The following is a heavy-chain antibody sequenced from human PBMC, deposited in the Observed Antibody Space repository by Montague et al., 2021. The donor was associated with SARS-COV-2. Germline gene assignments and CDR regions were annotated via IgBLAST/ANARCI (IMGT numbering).Heavy chain of an antibody. D-gene: IGHD3-3*01. J-gene: IGHJ4*02. CDR1: GGSISSGGCY. Sequence: TLSLTCTVSGGSISSGGCYWSWIREHAGKGLEWIGDIYYSGSTYYXRCLKSRVTISVDTSKNQFSLKLSSVTAADTAVYYCARASGKKTIFGVVISYFDYGGQGTLSPSPQ. V-gene: IGHV4-31*03. CDR3: ARASGKKTIFGVVISYFDY. CDR2: IYYSGST.